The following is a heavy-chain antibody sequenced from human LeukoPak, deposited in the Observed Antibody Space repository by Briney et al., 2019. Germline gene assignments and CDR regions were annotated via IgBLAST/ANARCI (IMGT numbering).Heavy chain of an antibody. V-gene: IGHV3-48*04. CDR1: GFTFSSYS. J-gene: IGHJ5*02. CDR2: ISSSGSII. Sequence: GGSLRLSCAASGFTFSSYSMNWIRQAPGKGLEWVSYISSSGSIIYYTDSVKGRFTISRDNAKNSLSLQMSSLRAEDTAVYYCARFMIREVTADNWFDPWGQGTLVTVSS. D-gene: IGHD3-10*01. CDR3: ARFMIREVTADNWFDP.